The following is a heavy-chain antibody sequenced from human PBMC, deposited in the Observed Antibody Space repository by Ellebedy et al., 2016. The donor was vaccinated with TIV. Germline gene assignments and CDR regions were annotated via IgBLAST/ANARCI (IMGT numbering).Heavy chain of an antibody. CDR1: GGSISSYY. Sequence: MPSETLSLTCTVSGGSISSYYWSWIRQPPGKGLEWIGYIYYSGSTNYNPSLKSRVTISVETSKNQFSLKLSSVTAADTAVYYCARDPYDSSGYYYRYAFDIWGQGTMVTVSS. D-gene: IGHD3-22*01. CDR2: IYYSGST. V-gene: IGHV4-59*01. J-gene: IGHJ3*02. CDR3: ARDPYDSSGYYYRYAFDI.